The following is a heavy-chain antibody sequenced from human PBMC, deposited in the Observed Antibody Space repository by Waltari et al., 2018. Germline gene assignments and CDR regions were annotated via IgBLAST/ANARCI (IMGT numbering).Heavy chain of an antibody. CDR2: IYHSGST. V-gene: IGHV4-4*02. CDR1: GGSISRSNW. D-gene: IGHD4-17*01. CDR3: ASHDYGDYGYYYYYGMDV. Sequence: QVQLQESGPGLVKPSGTLSLTCAVSGGSISRSNWWSRVRRPPGQGLEWIGEIYHSGSTNYNPSLKSRVTISVDKSKNQFSLKLSSVTAADTAVYYCASHDYGDYGYYYYYGMDVWGQGTTVTVSS. J-gene: IGHJ6*02.